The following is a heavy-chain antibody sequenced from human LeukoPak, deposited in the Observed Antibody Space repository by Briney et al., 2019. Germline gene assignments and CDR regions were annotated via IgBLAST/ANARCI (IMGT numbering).Heavy chain of an antibody. J-gene: IGHJ4*02. Sequence: PSEPRSPTSTAPGASISISSWTWIRHPPGKGLEWIGYIYTSGSTNYNPSLKGRVTISVDTSKNQFSLKLSSVTAADTAVYYCARPWGDWGQGTLVTVSS. CDR1: GASISISS. CDR3: ARPWGD. D-gene: IGHD3-16*01. CDR2: IYTSGST. V-gene: IGHV4-4*09.